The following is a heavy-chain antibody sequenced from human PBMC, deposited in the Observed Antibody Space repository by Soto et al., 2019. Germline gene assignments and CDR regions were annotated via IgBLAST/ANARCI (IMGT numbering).Heavy chain of an antibody. D-gene: IGHD3-16*02. CDR3: AKMGVTFGGAIVSYYYQGMDV. CDR2: ISYDGSNK. J-gene: IGHJ6*02. Sequence: GGSLRLSCAASGFTFSSYGMHWVRQAPGKGLEWVAVISYDGSNKYYADSVKGRFTISRDNSKNTLYLQMNSLRAEDTAVYYCAKMGVTFGGAIVSYYYQGMDVWGQGTTVTVSS. CDR1: GFTFSSYG. V-gene: IGHV3-30*18.